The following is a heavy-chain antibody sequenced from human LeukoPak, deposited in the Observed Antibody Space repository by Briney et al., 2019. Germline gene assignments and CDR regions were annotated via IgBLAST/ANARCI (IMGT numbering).Heavy chain of an antibody. D-gene: IGHD3-9*01. CDR1: GFTFSSYS. CDR2: ISSSSSYI. V-gene: IGHV3-21*01. J-gene: IGHJ4*02. CDR3: ARAVRDILTGYYLDY. Sequence: PGGSLGLSCAASGFTFSSYSMNWVRQAPGKGLEWVSSISSSSSYIYYADSVKGRFTISRDNAKNSLYLQMNSLRAEDTAVYYCARAVRDILTGYYLDYWGQGTLVTVSS.